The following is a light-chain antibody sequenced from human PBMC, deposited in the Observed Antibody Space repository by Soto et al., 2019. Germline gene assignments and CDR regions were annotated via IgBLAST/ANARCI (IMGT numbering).Light chain of an antibody. J-gene: IGKJ5*01. Sequence: EIGLTQSPGTLSLSPGERATLSCRASQSVSSSYLAWYQQKPGQAPRLLIYGASSRATGIPDRFSGSGSGTDFTLTISRLEPEDFGVYDCQEYGSSPTPLGQEPRLEIK. CDR3: QEYGSSPTP. CDR2: GAS. CDR1: QSVSSSY. V-gene: IGKV3-20*01.